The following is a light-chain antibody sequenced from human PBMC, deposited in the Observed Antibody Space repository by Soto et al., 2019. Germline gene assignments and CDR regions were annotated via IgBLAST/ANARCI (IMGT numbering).Light chain of an antibody. V-gene: IGLV4-69*02. CDR3: QTWSTGIWV. CDR2: LNSDGSH. Sequence: QSVLTQSPSAAASLGASVKLTCTLSSGHSDYAIAWHQQQPEKGPRYLMKLNSDGSHSKGDGIPDRFSGSSSGADRYLTISSLQSADEGDYYCQTWSTGIWVFGGGTNLTVL. J-gene: IGLJ3*02. CDR1: SGHSDYA.